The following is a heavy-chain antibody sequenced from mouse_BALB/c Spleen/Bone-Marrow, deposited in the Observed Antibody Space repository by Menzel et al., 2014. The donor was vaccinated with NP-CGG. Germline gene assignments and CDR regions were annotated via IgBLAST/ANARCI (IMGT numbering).Heavy chain of an antibody. J-gene: IGHJ2*01. CDR3: ARKDYYGSSNLDY. D-gene: IGHD1-1*01. CDR1: GYSITSDYA. CDR2: ISYSGST. V-gene: IGHV3-2*02. Sequence: EVKLLESGPGLVKPSQSLSLTCTVTGYSITSDYAWNWIRQFPGNKLEWMGYISYSGSTSYNPSLKSRISITRDTSKNQFFLRLNSVTTEDTATYYCARKDYYGSSNLDYWGQGTTLTVSS.